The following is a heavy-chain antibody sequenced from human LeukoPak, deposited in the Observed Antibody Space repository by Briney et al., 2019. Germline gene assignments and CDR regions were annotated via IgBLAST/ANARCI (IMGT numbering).Heavy chain of an antibody. CDR2: VDPEDGET. CDR1: GYTFIDYY. D-gene: IGHD3-22*01. Sequence: GASVKVSCKASGYTFIDYYMHWVQQAPGKGLEWMGHVDPEDGETKYAEKFQGRVAITADTSTDTAHMELSSLRSEDTAVYYCATGARAILYDTVGTDYWGQGTLVTVSS. CDR3: ATGARAILYDTVGTDY. V-gene: IGHV1-69-2*01. J-gene: IGHJ4*02.